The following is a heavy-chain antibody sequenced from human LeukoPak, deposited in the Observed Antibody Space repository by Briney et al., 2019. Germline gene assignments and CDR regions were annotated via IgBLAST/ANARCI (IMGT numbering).Heavy chain of an antibody. CDR3: ASYCSSTSCYNNHAFDI. CDR2: IYHSGST. D-gene: IGHD2-2*02. Sequence: PSETLSLTCAVSGGSISSGGYSWSWIRQPPGKGLEWIGYIYHSGSTYYNPSLKSRVTISVDRSKNQFSLKLSSVTAADTAVYYCASYCSSTSCYNNHAFDIWGQGTMVTVSS. J-gene: IGHJ3*02. CDR1: GGSISSGGYS. V-gene: IGHV4-30-2*01.